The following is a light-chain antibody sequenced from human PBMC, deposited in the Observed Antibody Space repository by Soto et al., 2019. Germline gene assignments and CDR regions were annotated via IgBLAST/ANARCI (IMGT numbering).Light chain of an antibody. CDR3: QQYNGYSTWT. Sequence: IQMTQSPSTLSASIGDRVTITCRASQSINNRLAWYQQMPGKAPNLLIYDASSLESGVPSRFRGSGSETEFTLTISGLQPDDFATYYCQQYNGYSTWTFGQGTKVDIK. J-gene: IGKJ1*01. V-gene: IGKV1-5*01. CDR1: QSINNR. CDR2: DAS.